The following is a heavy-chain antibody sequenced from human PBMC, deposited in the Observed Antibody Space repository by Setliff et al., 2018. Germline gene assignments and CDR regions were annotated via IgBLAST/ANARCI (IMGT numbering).Heavy chain of an antibody. D-gene: IGHD4-17*01. CDR2: IYPGDSDT. CDR3: ARRAVTAEYFQH. CDR1: GYRFTTYW. J-gene: IGHJ1*01. V-gene: IGHV5-51*01. Sequence: ESLKISCKGSGYRFTTYWIGWVRQMPGKGLEWMGIIYPGDSDTRYSPSFQGQVTISADKSISTAYLQLSSLKASDTAIYYCARRAVTAEYFQHWGHGTLVT.